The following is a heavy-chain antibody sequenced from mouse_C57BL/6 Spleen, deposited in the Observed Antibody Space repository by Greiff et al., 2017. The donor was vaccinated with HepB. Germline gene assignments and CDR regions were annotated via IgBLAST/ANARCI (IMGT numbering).Heavy chain of an antibody. CDR2: IYPGDGDT. V-gene: IGHV1-80*01. D-gene: IGHD2-12*01. CDR3: ARGLLYYRAMDY. CDR1: GYAFSSYW. J-gene: IGHJ4*01. Sequence: QVQLQQSGAELVKPGASVKISCKASGYAFSSYWMNWVKQRPGKGLEWIGQIYPGDGDTNYNGKFKGKATLTADKSSSTAYMQLSSLTSEDSAVYFCARGLLYYRAMDYWGQGTSVTVSS.